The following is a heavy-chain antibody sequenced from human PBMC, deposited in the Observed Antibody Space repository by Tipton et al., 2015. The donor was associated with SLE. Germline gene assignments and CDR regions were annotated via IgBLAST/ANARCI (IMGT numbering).Heavy chain of an antibody. J-gene: IGHJ4*02. CDR1: GGSISSYY. Sequence: TLSLTCTVSGGSISSYYWSWIRQPPGKGLKWIGYIYYSGSTNYNPSLKSRVTISVDTSKNQFSLKLSSVTAADTAVYYCARGRGGEHFDYWGQGTLVTVSS. CDR2: IYYSGST. V-gene: IGHV4-59*12. CDR3: ARGRGGEHFDY. D-gene: IGHD7-27*01.